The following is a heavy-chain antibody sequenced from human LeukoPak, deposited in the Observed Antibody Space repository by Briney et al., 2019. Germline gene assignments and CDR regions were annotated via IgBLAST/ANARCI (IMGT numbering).Heavy chain of an antibody. CDR1: GFIYSSYA. CDR2: ISHSGGST. V-gene: IGHV3-23*01. J-gene: IGHJ4*02. Sequence: GGSLRLSCAGSGFIYSSYAMSWVRQAPGKGLEWVSTISHSGGSTYYADSVKGRFTISRDNSKNTLYLQMNSLRVEDTAEYYCANGGSGLDYFDYWGQGTLVTVTS. CDR3: ANGGSGLDYFDY. D-gene: IGHD3-10*01.